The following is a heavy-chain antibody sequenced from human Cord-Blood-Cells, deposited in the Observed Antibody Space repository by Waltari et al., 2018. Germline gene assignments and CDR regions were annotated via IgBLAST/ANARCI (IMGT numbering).Heavy chain of an antibody. CDR3: ATVPNPYSGSYYYYGMDV. CDR2: FDPEDGET. CDR1: GYTLTELS. J-gene: IGHJ6*02. V-gene: IGHV1-24*01. Sequence: QVQLVQSGAEVKKPGASVKVSCKVSGYTLTELSMHWVRQAPGTGLEWMGGFDPEDGETIYAQKFQGRVTMTEDTSTDTAYMELSSLRSEDTAVYYCATVPNPYSGSYYYYGMDVWGQGTTVTVSS. D-gene: IGHD1-26*01.